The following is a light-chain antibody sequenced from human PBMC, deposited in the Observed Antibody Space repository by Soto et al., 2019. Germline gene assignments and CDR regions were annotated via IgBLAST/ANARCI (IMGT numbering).Light chain of an antibody. J-gene: IGKJ3*01. Sequence: DIQMTQSPSSLSASVGDRITITCRASQAINNWVAWYQQKPGRAPKPLIYATSTLESGVPSRFIGSASGTDFTLTISGLQPEDFATYYCQQYSDYPPTVGPGTKVDVK. CDR3: QQYSDYPPT. V-gene: IGKV1D-16*01. CDR1: QAINNW. CDR2: ATS.